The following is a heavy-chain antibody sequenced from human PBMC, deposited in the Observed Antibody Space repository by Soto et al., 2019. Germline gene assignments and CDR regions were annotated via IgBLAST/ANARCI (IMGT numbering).Heavy chain of an antibody. CDR2: INPSNGST. CDR3: ARARDPAVAFDI. Sequence: ASVKVSFKASFYTFTSYVISWVRQAPGQGLEWMGIINPSNGSTSYAQKFQGRVTMTRDTSTSTVYMELSSLRSEDTAVYYCARARDPAVAFDIWGQGTMVTVSS. J-gene: IGHJ3*02. V-gene: IGHV1-46*01. CDR1: FYTFTSYV.